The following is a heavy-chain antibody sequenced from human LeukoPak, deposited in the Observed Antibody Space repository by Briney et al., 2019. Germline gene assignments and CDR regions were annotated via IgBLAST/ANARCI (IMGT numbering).Heavy chain of an antibody. J-gene: IGHJ4*02. CDR1: GLTFSSHW. D-gene: IGHD4-17*01. CDR3: ARGRQNYGDYPY. Sequence: GGSLRLSWAASGLTFSSHWMHWVRQAPGKGLVWVSRITNDGSSTTYADSVKGRFTTSGDNFKNTVYLQMNSLRAEDTAVYYCARGRQNYGDYPYWGQGTLVTVSS. CDR2: ITNDGSST. V-gene: IGHV3-74*01.